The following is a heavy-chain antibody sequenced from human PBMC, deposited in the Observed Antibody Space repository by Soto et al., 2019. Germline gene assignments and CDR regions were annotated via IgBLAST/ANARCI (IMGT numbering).Heavy chain of an antibody. V-gene: IGHV3-21*01. J-gene: IGHJ6*03. CDR3: ARGCIAARYYYMDV. CDR1: GFTFSSYS. CDR2: ISSSSSYI. Sequence: EVQLVESGGGLVKPGGSLRLSCAASGFTFSSYSMNWVRQAPGKGLEWVSSISSSSSYIYYADSVKGRFTISRDNAKNSLYLQMNSLRAEDTAVYYCARGCIAARYYYMDVWGKGTTVTVSS. D-gene: IGHD6-6*01.